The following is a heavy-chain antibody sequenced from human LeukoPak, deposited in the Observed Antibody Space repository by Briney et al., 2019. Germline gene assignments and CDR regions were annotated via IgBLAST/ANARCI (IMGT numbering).Heavy chain of an antibody. D-gene: IGHD6-13*01. Sequence: PGGSLRLSCAASGFIVSSNYLSWVRQAPGKGLEWLSDISASGGSTYYADSVKGRFTVSRDNSKKSLYLQMNSLRAEDTAMYYCASGIAASGTPDHWGQGTLVTVSS. J-gene: IGHJ4*02. CDR1: GFIVSSNY. V-gene: IGHV3-23*01. CDR3: ASGIAASGTPDH. CDR2: ISASGGST.